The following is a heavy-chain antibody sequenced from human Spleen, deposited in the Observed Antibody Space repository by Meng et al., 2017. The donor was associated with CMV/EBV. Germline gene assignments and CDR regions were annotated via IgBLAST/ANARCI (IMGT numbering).Heavy chain of an antibody. V-gene: IGHV3-7*03. J-gene: IGHJ6*02. D-gene: IGHD6-19*01. CDR1: GFTFSSYW. Sequence: GESLKISCAASGFTFSSYWMSWVRQAPGKGLEWVANIKQDGSEKYYVDSVKGRFTISRDNAKNSLYLQMNSLRAEDTAVYYCAKDLGAVAGKVYYYYGMDVWGQGTTVTVSS. CDR3: AKDLGAVAGKVYYYYGMDV. CDR2: IKQDGSEK.